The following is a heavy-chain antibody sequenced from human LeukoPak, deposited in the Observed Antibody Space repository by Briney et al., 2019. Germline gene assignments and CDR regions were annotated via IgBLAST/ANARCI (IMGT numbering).Heavy chain of an antibody. D-gene: IGHD2-2*01. Sequence: GGSLRLSCAASGFTFSSYGMHWVRQAPGKGLEWVAVIWYDGSNKSYADSVKGRFTISRDNSKNTLYLQMNSLRAEDTAVYYRGRVVGYCSSTSCYLSDGMDVWGEGTTVTVSS. CDR2: IWYDGSNK. CDR3: GRVVGYCSSTSCYLSDGMDV. V-gene: IGHV3-33*01. J-gene: IGHJ6*04. CDR1: GFTFSSYG.